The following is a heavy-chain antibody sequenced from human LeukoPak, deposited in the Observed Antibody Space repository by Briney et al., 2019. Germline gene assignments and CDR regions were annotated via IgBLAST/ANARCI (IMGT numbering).Heavy chain of an antibody. CDR3: ATHSYSSSWVYYYGMDV. CDR2: IIPILGIA. J-gene: IGHJ6*02. D-gene: IGHD6-13*01. CDR1: GGTSSSYA. V-gene: IGHV1-69*04. Sequence: SVKVSCKASGGTSSSYAISWVRQAPGQGLEWMGRIIPILGIANYAQKFQGRVTITADKSTSTAYMELSSLRSEDTAVYYCATHSYSSSWVYYYGMDVWGQGTTVTVSS.